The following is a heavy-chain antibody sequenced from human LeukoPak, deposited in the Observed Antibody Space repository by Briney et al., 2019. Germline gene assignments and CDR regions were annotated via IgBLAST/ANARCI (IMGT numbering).Heavy chain of an antibody. D-gene: IGHD3-9*01. J-gene: IGHJ6*03. CDR2: INHSGST. Sequence: PSETLSLTCAVYGESFSGYYWSWIRQPPGKGLEWIGEINHSGSTNYNPSLKSRVTISVDTSKNQFSLKLSSVTAADTAVYYCARLRYFDWVNWGYYMDVWGKGTTVTISS. CDR3: ARLRYFDWVNWGYYMDV. CDR1: GESFSGYY. V-gene: IGHV4-34*01.